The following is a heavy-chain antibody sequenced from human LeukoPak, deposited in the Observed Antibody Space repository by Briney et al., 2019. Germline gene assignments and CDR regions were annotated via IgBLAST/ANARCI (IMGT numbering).Heavy chain of an antibody. Sequence: SETLSLTCTVSGGSISSGDYYWSWIRQPPGKGLEWIGYIYYSGSTYYNPSLKSRVTISVDTSKNHFSLRLSSVTAADTAVYYCARDLGVAAAGTGGYFDYWGQGTLVTVSS. CDR2: IYYSGST. CDR1: GGSISSGDYY. CDR3: ARDLGVAAAGTGGYFDY. J-gene: IGHJ4*02. V-gene: IGHV4-30-4*01. D-gene: IGHD6-13*01.